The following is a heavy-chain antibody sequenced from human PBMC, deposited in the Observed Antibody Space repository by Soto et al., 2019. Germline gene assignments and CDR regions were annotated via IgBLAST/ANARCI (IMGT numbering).Heavy chain of an antibody. CDR2: IHLSGRV. J-gene: IGHJ5*02. V-gene: IGHV4-34*01. CDR1: GGSFSDYY. CDR3: ARTPTRGASAWLDP. Sequence: QVQLQQWGSGLLKPSETLSLTCAIYGGSFSDYYWHWIRQSPGKGLEWIGEIHLSGRVNFTPSLKSRTCLSMDTSRNQFFLPLRSVTAADTAVYFCARTPTRGASAWLDPWGRGHLVTVSS. D-gene: IGHD1-26*01.